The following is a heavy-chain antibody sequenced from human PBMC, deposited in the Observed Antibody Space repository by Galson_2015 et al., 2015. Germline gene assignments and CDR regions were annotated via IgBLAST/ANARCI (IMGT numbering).Heavy chain of an antibody. D-gene: IGHD3-9*01. CDR2: LSGSGDTT. J-gene: IGHJ4*02. CDR3: AKDRGYFDSPLDY. V-gene: IGHV3-23*01. CDR1: GFTFSNYA. Sequence: SLRLSCAASGFTFSNYAMDWVRQAPGKGPEWVSTLSGSGDTTYYADSVKGRFTISRDNSKNTLYLQMNSLRAEDTAVYSCAKDRGYFDSPLDYWGQGTLVTVSS.